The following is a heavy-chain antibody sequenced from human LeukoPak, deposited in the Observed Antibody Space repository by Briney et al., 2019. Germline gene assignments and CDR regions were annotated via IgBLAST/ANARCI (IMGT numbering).Heavy chain of an antibody. CDR3: ARDGAYYYDSSGYNDY. J-gene: IGHJ4*02. Sequence: GGSLRLSCAASGFTFSSYSMNWVRQAPGKGLEWVSSISSSSSYIYYADSVKGRFTISRDNAKNSLYLQMNSLRAEDTAVYYCARDGAYYYDSSGYNDYWGQGTLVTVSS. V-gene: IGHV3-21*01. D-gene: IGHD3-22*01. CDR1: GFTFSSYS. CDR2: ISSSSSYI.